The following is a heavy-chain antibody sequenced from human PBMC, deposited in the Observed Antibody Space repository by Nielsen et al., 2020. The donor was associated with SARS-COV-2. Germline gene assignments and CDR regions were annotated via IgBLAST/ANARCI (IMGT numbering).Heavy chain of an antibody. CDR3: ARTYSSGWSYFDL. J-gene: IGHJ2*01. D-gene: IGHD6-19*01. CDR1: GFTFSSYS. V-gene: IGHV3-21*01. Sequence: GESLKISCAASGFTFSSYSMNWVRQAPGKGLEWVSSISSSSSYIYYADSVKGRFTISRDNAKNSLYLQMNGLRAEDTAVYYCARTYSSGWSYFDLWGRGTLVTVSS. CDR2: ISSSSSYI.